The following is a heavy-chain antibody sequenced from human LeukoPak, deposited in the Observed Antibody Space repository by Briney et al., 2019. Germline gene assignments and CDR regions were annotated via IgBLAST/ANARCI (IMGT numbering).Heavy chain of an antibody. D-gene: IGHD2-2*01. CDR1: GYTFTSYA. CDR2: VSGYNGNT. V-gene: IGHV1-18*04. J-gene: IGHJ5*02. CDR3: ARTGWGVPAAGDWFDP. Sequence: ASVKVSCKASGYTFTSYAFSWERQAPGQRLEWIGWVSGYNGNTNYAQKVQGRVTMTTDTSTSTAYMELRSLRSDDTAVYYCARTGWGVPAAGDWFDPWGQGTLVTVSS.